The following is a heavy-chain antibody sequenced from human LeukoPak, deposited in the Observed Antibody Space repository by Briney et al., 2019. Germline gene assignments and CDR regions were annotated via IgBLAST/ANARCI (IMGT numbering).Heavy chain of an antibody. J-gene: IGHJ4*02. CDR2: LSGGGSSGVST. D-gene: IGHD2/OR15-2a*01. V-gene: IGHV3-23*01. CDR3: AKDGTSYYYIYY. Sequence: PGGTLRLSCAASGFTFSSYAMTWVRQAPGKGLDWVSGLSGGGSSGVSTYYADSVKGRFTVSRDDSKNTLYLQMNSLRGDDTAVYYCAKDGTSYYYIYYWGQGTLVTVSS. CDR1: GFTFSSYA.